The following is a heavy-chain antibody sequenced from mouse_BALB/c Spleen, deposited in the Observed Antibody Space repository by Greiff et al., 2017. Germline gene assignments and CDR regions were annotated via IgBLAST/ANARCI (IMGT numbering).Heavy chain of an antibody. V-gene: IGHV5-6*02. D-gene: IGHD3-1*01. CDR2: ISSGGSYT. Sequence: DVMLVESGGDLVKPGGSLKLSCAASGFTFSSYGMSWVRQTPDKRLEWVATISSGGSYTYYPDSVKGRFTISRDNAKNTLYLEMSSLRSEDTAMYYCARHGHQAWFAYWGQGTLVTVSA. CDR3: ARHGHQAWFAY. J-gene: IGHJ3*01. CDR1: GFTFSSYG.